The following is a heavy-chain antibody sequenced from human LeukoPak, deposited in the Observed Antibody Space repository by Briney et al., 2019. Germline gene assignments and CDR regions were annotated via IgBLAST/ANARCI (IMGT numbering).Heavy chain of an antibody. CDR3: ARSSSGWYGYYFDY. Sequence: SETLSLTCTVSGGSISSYYWSWIRQPPGKGLEWIGYIYCSGSTNYNPSLKSRVTISVDTSKNQFSLKLSSVTAADTAVYYCARSSSGWYGYYFDYWGQGTLVTVSS. CDR2: IYCSGST. J-gene: IGHJ4*02. V-gene: IGHV4-59*01. CDR1: GGSISSYY. D-gene: IGHD6-19*01.